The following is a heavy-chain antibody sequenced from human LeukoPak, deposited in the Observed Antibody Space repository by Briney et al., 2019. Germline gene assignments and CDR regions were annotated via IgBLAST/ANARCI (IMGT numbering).Heavy chain of an antibody. CDR3: ARKTRYSSGWYSFGGYFDY. V-gene: IGHV4-59*12. CDR1: GGSISSYY. CDR2: IYHSGST. J-gene: IGHJ4*02. Sequence: SETLSLTCTVSGGSISSYYWSWIRQPPGKGLEWIGYIYHSGSTNYNPSLKSRVTISVDKSKNQFSLKLSSVTAADTAVYYCARKTRYSSGWYSFGGYFDYWGQGTLVTVSS. D-gene: IGHD6-19*01.